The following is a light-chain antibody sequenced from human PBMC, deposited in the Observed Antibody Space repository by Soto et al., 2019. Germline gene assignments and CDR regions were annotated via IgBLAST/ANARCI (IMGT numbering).Light chain of an antibody. V-gene: IGKV1-8*01. J-gene: IGKJ1*01. CDR1: QGISSY. CDR3: QQYYTYPWT. CDR2: ATS. Sequence: IQMTQSPSSLSASTVDRVTITCRASQGISSYLAWFQQKPGRPPKLLMSATSTLQSDVPSRFSGSGSGTDFTLTIGCLQSEDLATYYCQQYYTYPWTFGQGTKVDIK.